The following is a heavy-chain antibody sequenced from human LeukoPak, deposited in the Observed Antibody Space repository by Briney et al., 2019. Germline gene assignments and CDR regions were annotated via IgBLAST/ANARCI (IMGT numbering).Heavy chain of an antibody. CDR2: IYYSGST. D-gene: IGHD1-26*01. CDR1: GDSTSSDRYY. Sequence: SETLSLTCTVSGDSTSSDRYYGGWVRQPPGKGPEWIGNIYYSGSTYYNPSLKSRVTMSVDTSKNQFFLKLNSVTAADTAVYYCARGRPYSGGYHLDYWGQGTLVTVSA. V-gene: IGHV4-39*01. J-gene: IGHJ4*02. CDR3: ARGRPYSGGYHLDY.